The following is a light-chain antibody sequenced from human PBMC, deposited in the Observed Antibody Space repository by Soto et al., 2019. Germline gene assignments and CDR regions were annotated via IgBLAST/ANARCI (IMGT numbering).Light chain of an antibody. CDR2: KVS. CDR3: MQGTYWPYT. CDR1: ESVLYRDGNSY. J-gene: IGKJ2*01. V-gene: IGKV2-30*01. Sequence: DVVMTQSPLSLPVTLGQSASVSCRSSESVLYRDGNSYLSWFQQRPGQSPRRPIYKVSHRDSGVPDRFSGSGSDTDFTLKISSVEAEDVGVYYCMQGTYWPYTFGQGTQLEIK.